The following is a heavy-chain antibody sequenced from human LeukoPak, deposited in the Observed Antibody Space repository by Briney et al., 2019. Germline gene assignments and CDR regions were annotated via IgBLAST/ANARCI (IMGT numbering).Heavy chain of an antibody. V-gene: IGHV1-69*06. CDR3: ATNSGSYRAPFDY. Sequence: ASVKVSCKASGGTFSSYAISWVRQAPGQGLEWMGGIIPIFGTANYAQKFQGRVTITADKSTSTAYMELSSLRSEDTAVYYCATNSGSYRAPFDYWGQGTLVTVSS. CDR2: IIPIFGTA. CDR1: GGTFSSYA. J-gene: IGHJ4*02. D-gene: IGHD1-26*01.